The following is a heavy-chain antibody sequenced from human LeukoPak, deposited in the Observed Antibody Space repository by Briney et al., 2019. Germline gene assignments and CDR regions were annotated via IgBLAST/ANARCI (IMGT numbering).Heavy chain of an antibody. CDR2: IYYSGRT. CDR1: GGSISTYY. Sequence: SETLSLTCTVSGGSISTYYWSWIRQPPGKGLEWIGYIYYSGRTDHNPSLRSRITMSVDTSKNQFSLKVSSVIAADTAKYYCATVRDFGDNRGSFHIWGQGTMVTVSS. V-gene: IGHV4-59*13. J-gene: IGHJ3*02. D-gene: IGHD4-23*01. CDR3: ATVRDFGDNRGSFHI.